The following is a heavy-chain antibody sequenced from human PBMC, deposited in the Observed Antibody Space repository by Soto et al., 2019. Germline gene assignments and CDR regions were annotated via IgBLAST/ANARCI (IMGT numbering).Heavy chain of an antibody. CDR1: GSTLTDFS. V-gene: IGHV1-24*01. D-gene: IGHD3-22*01. Sequence: ASVKVSCKLSGSTLTDFSMHWVRQAPGKGLEWMGLFDPEDGETVYAQNLQGRVTMTEDTATDTAYMELNSLTFEDTAVYYCATDDGHGHYTFDNWGQGTLVTVSS. CDR2: FDPEDGET. J-gene: IGHJ4*02. CDR3: ATDDGHGHYTFDN.